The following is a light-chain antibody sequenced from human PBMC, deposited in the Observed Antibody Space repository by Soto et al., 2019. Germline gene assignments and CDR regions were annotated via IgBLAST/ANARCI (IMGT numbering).Light chain of an antibody. V-gene: IGLV2-14*01. CDR1: SSDISIYNY. CDR2: EVS. CDR3: CSYTSSTNYV. Sequence: QSVLTQPAPVSGSPGQSITISCTGTSSDISIYNYVSWYQQRPGKAPKLIIYEVSNRPSGISNRFSGAKSGNTASLTISGLQVEDEADYYCCSYTSSTNYVFGAGTKVTVL. J-gene: IGLJ1*01.